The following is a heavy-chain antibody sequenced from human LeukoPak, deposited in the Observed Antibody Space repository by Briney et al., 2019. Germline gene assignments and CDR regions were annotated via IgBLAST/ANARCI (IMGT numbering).Heavy chain of an antibody. CDR1: GFTFSSYG. CDR2: IWYDGSNK. D-gene: IGHD3-9*01. Sequence: GGSLRLSCAASGFTFSSYGMHWVRQAPGKGLEWVAVIWYDGSNKYYADSVKGRFTISRDNTKNTLYLQMNSLRAEDTAVYYCATLFDYQYYFDYWGQGTLVTVSS. J-gene: IGHJ4*02. V-gene: IGHV3-33*01. CDR3: ATLFDYQYYFDY.